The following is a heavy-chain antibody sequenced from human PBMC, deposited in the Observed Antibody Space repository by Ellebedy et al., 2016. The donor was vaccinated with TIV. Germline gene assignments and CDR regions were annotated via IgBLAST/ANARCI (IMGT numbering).Heavy chain of an antibody. D-gene: IGHD4-23*01. Sequence: GGSLRLSXVASGFTFSSYAMHWVRQAPGKGLEWVAVIWYDGSNIYYADSVKGRFTISRDNSKNTLYLQMDSLRADDTAVYYCATGNTFEWGQGTLLTVSS. J-gene: IGHJ4*02. CDR2: IWYDGSNI. CDR1: GFTFSSYA. V-gene: IGHV3-33*03. CDR3: ATGNTFE.